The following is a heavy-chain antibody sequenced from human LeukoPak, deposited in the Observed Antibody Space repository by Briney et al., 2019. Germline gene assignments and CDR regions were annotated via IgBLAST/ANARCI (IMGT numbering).Heavy chain of an antibody. J-gene: IGHJ4*02. V-gene: IGHV4-34*01. CDR1: DESFSGYLSDSH. CDR3: ARRGGGNYPYYFDY. D-gene: IGHD3-16*01. Sequence: PSETLSLTCAIYDESFSGYLSDSHWSWVRRPPGMGLEWIGEIDRHGNTNYSPSLKSRVTISIQTSKNQFSLNLNSVTDADTAVYYCARRGGGNYPYYFDYWGRGTPVTVSS. CDR2: IDRHGNT.